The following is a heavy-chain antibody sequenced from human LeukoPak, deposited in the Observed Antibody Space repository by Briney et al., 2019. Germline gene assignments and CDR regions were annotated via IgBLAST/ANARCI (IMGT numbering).Heavy chain of an antibody. J-gene: IGHJ4*02. Sequence: GGSLRLSCAASGFTFSNYWMSWVRQAPGKGLEWVAIIKQDGSEKYCVDSVKGRFTISRDNVKNSLYLQMNSLRAEDTAVYYCAKITDAGTRAFDYWGQGTLVTVSS. D-gene: IGHD6-13*01. CDR2: IKQDGSEK. CDR1: GFTFSNYW. CDR3: AKITDAGTRAFDY. V-gene: IGHV3-7*05.